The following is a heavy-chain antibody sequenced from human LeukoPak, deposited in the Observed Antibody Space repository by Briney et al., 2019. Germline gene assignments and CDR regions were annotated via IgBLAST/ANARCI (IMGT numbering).Heavy chain of an antibody. CDR2: IYYSGST. V-gene: IGHV4-59*12. CDR3: ARRALVGATFR. J-gene: IGHJ4*02. Sequence: SETLSLTCTVSGGSISSYYWSWIRQPPGKGLEWIGYIYYSGSTNYNPSLKSRVTISVDTSKNQFSLKLSSVTAADTAVYYCARRALVGATFRWGQGTLVTVSS. D-gene: IGHD1-26*01. CDR1: GGSISSYY.